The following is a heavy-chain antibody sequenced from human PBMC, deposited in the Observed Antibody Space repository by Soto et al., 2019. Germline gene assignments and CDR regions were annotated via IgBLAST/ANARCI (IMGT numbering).Heavy chain of an antibody. J-gene: IGHJ4*02. D-gene: IGHD3-22*01. CDR3: VRVQADDSSGYFLDY. V-gene: IGHV4-61*03. CDR2: IYFRGGT. Sequence: QVQLQEAGPGLVKPSETLALNCSVSGASVSRGDYYWSWIRKPPGKGLEWIGYIYFRGGTSYAPSLKRRVSISIDTSDDRFFLKIKSVTAADTSFYYCVRVQADDSSGYFLDYWGQGLLVSVSS. CDR1: GASVSRGDYY.